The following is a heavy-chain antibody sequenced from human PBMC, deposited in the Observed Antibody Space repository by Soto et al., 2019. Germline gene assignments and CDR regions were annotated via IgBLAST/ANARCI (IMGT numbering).Heavy chain of an antibody. CDR1: GGTFSSYA. J-gene: IGHJ6*02. CDR2: IITISGTA. V-gene: IGHV1-69*01. D-gene: IGHD2-2*01. CDR3: ARSQGSSTSLEIYYYYYYGMDV. Sequence: QVQLVQSGAEVKKPGSSVKVSCKASGGTFSSYAISWVRQAPGHGLEWMGGIITISGTANYAQKFQGRVTSTADESTSTAYMELSSLRSEDTAVYYCARSQGSSTSLEIYYYYYYGMDVWGQGTTVTVSS.